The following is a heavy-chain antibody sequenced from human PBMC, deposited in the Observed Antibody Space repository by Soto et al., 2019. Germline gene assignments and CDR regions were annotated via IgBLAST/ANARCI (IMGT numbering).Heavy chain of an antibody. CDR3: AREVTMVEHGMDV. Sequence: ASVKVSCKASGYTFTSYYMHWVRQAPGRGLEWMGIINPSGGSTSYAQKFQGRVTMTRDTSTSTVYMELSSLRSEDTAVYYCAREVTMVEHGMDVWGQGTTVTVSS. CDR2: INPSGGST. J-gene: IGHJ6*02. CDR1: GYTFTSYY. D-gene: IGHD3-10*01. V-gene: IGHV1-46*01.